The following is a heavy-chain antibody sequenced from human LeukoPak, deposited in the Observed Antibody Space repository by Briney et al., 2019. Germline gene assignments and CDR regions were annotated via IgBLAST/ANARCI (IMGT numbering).Heavy chain of an antibody. Sequence: SETLSLTCAVSGGSLSGYYWSWIRQPPGKGLEWIGEINYSGSTNYNPSLKSRVTLSVDTSENQFSLKLSSVTAADTAVYFCARERSGPFNYWGQGTLVTVSS. CDR1: GGSLSGYY. CDR3: ARERSGPFNY. J-gene: IGHJ4*02. CDR2: INYSGST. D-gene: IGHD3-3*01. V-gene: IGHV4-34*01.